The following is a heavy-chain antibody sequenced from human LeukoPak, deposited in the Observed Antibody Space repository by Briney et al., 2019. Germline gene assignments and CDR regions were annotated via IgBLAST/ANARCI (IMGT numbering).Heavy chain of an antibody. CDR3: ARGQFPDTVMVLDY. J-gene: IGHJ4*02. CDR2: ISYDGSIK. CDR1: GFTFSSYA. V-gene: IGHV3-30-3*01. D-gene: IGHD5-18*01. Sequence: AGGSLRLSCAASGFTFSSYAMHWVRQAPGKGLEWVAVISYDGSIKYYADSVKGRFTISRDNSKNTLYLQMNSLRAEDTAVYYCARGQFPDTVMVLDYWGQGTLVTVSS.